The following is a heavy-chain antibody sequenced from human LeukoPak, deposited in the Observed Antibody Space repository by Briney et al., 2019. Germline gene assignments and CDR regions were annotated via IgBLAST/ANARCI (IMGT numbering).Heavy chain of an antibody. V-gene: IGHV5-51*01. D-gene: IGHD2-21*02. CDR3: SRWVTADRGKKDAFDI. J-gene: IGHJ3*02. Sequence: GESLKISCKTSGYSFSIYWIGWVRQMPGQGLEWMGIIFPGDSDTRYSPSFQGQVTISADKSISTAYLQWNSQKASDTAMYYCSRWVTADRGKKDAFDIWGQGTMVTVSS. CDR2: IFPGDSDT. CDR1: GYSFSIYW.